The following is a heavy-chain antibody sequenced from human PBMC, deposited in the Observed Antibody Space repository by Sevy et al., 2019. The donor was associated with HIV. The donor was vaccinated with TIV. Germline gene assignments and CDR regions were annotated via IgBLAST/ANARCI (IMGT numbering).Heavy chain of an antibody. Sequence: GGSLRLSCAASGFTVSSNYMSWVRQAPGKGLEWVSVIYSGGSTYYADYVKGRFTISRDNSKNTLYLQMNSLRAEDTAVYYCARASSGYFHFDYWGQGTLVTVSS. V-gene: IGHV3-53*01. D-gene: IGHD3-22*01. J-gene: IGHJ4*02. CDR3: ARASSGYFHFDY. CDR1: GFTVSSNY. CDR2: IYSGGST.